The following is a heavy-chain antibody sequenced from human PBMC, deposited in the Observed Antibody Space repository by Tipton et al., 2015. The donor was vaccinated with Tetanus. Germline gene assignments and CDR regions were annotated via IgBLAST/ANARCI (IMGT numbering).Heavy chain of an antibody. J-gene: IGHJ4*02. CDR1: GDAISTNSYF. CDR2: ITYSGST. Sequence: TLSLTCIVSGDAISTNSYFWGWIRQPPGKGLEWVGTITYSGSTYYNPSLQSRVTVSADTSKTHFSLRLDSVTAADTAVYYCATDRRGPGEVRGLDNWGQGTLVTVSS. D-gene: IGHD3-10*01. CDR3: ATDRRGPGEVRGLDN. V-gene: IGHV4-39*02.